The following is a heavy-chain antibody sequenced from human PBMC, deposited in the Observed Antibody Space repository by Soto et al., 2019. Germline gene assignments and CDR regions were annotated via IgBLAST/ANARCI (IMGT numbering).Heavy chain of an antibody. Sequence: SETLSLTCTVSGGSINSDGYYWSWIRQHPGKGLEWIGYMYYSGSTYYNPSLKSRVTISIDTSKNQFSLKLSSVTAADTAVYYCARAQTIFGIITVFDYWGQGTLVTVSS. CDR1: GGSINSDGYY. CDR3: ARAQTIFGIITVFDY. V-gene: IGHV4-31*03. D-gene: IGHD3-3*01. CDR2: MYYSGST. J-gene: IGHJ4*02.